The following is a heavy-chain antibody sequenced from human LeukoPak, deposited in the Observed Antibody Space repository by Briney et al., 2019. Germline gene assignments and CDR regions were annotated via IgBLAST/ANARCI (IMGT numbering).Heavy chain of an antibody. D-gene: IGHD2-8*01. CDR3: AKVPYLMVLAPFDY. CDR1: GFTFSSYA. J-gene: IGHJ4*02. Sequence: PGGSQRLSCAASGFTFSSYAMSWVRQAPGKGLEWVSAISGSGGSTYYADSVKGRFTISRDNSKNTLYLQMNSLRAEDTAVYYCAKVPYLMVLAPFDYWGQGTLVTVSS. V-gene: IGHV3-23*01. CDR2: ISGSGGST.